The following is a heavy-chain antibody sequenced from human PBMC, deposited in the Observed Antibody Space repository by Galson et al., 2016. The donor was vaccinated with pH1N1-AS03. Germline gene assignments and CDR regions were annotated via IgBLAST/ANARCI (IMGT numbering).Heavy chain of an antibody. V-gene: IGHV1-18*01. J-gene: IGHJ4*02. D-gene: IGHD1-14*01. CDR1: GYTFNLYG. CDR2: ISAYSGDT. Sequence: SVKVSCKASGYTFNLYGTSWVRQAPGQGLEWLGWISAYSGDTHYAQNFPGRASMTTDTSTSTAYLELRSLGSDDTAVYFCARDRYQPVSLDCWGQGTTVIVSS. CDR3: ARDRYQPVSLDC.